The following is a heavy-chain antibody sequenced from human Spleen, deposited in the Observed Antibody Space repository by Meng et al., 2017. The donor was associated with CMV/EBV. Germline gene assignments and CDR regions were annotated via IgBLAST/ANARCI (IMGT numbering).Heavy chain of an antibody. Sequence: GSLRLSCTVSGDSISSFYWTWIRQPPGKGLEWLGYISHSGSTNYNPSLKSRVTISVDTSKNQFSLKLRSVTAADTAVYYCARGARRGGMDVWGQGTTVTVSS. V-gene: IGHV4-59*01. J-gene: IGHJ6*02. CDR3: ARGARRGGMDV. D-gene: IGHD3-16*01. CDR2: ISHSGST. CDR1: GDSISSFY.